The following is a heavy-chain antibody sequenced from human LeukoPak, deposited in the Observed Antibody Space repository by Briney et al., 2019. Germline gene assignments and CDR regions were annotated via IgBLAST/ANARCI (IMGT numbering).Heavy chain of an antibody. D-gene: IGHD6-13*01. Sequence: SETLSLTCTVSGGSISAYYWRWIRQPPGKELQGIGFIYNSATTRYNPSLRSRVTMSLDTSKNQFSLRLNSVTAADTAVYFCTTTGGSSTDPVFDPWGQGTLVTVSS. CDR1: GGSISAYY. CDR2: IYNSATT. CDR3: TTTGGSSTDPVFDP. J-gene: IGHJ5*02. V-gene: IGHV4-59*03.